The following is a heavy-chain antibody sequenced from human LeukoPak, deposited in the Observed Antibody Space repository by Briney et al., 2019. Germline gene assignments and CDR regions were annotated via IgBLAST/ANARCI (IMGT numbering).Heavy chain of an antibody. V-gene: IGHV3-23*01. CDR3: AKVQEMDTILPPFHY. Sequence: PGGSLRLSCAASGFTFNNYSMSWVRQAPGKGLEWVSAISANGGTTFYADSVKGRFTISRDNSKNTLFLQLNSLRAADTAVYYCAKVQEMDTILPPFHYWGQGTLVTVSS. D-gene: IGHD5-24*01. J-gene: IGHJ4*02. CDR2: ISANGGTT. CDR1: GFTFNNYS.